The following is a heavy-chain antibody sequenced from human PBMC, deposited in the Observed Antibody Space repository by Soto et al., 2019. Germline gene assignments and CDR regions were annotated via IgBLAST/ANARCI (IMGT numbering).Heavy chain of an antibody. J-gene: IGHJ4*02. D-gene: IGHD6-6*01. CDR2: ISGSGTIT. Sequence: EVQLLDSGGGLVQPGGSLRLSCAGAGFAFSGSAITWVRQAPGKGLEWVSSISGSGTITYYADSVWGRFTISRDNSKNTVDLQMRSLRAEDTAVYYCAKDRPGGPRPFDYWGQGTVVTVSS. CDR1: GFAFSGSA. V-gene: IGHV3-23*01. CDR3: AKDRPGGPRPFDY.